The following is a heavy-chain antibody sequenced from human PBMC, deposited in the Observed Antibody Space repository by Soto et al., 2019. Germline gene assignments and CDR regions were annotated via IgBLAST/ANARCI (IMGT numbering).Heavy chain of an antibody. V-gene: IGHV3-11*01. CDR2: ISSSGSTI. CDR3: ARANHITMVRGVISPYYYYYYMDV. CDR1: GFTFSDYY. J-gene: IGHJ6*03. Sequence: GGSLRLSCAASGFTFSDYYMSWIRQAPGKGLEWVSYISSSGSTIYYADSVKGRFTISRDNAKNSLYLQMNSLRAEDTAVYYCARANHITMVRGVISPYYYYYYMDVWGKGTTVTVSS. D-gene: IGHD3-10*01.